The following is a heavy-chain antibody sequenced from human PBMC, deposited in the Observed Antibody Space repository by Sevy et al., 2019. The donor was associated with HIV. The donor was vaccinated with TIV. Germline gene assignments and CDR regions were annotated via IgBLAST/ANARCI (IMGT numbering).Heavy chain of an antibody. CDR2: INHSGST. D-gene: IGHD6-19*01. J-gene: IGHJ6*03. V-gene: IGHV4-34*01. Sequence: SETLSLTCAVYGGSFSGYYWSWIRQPPGKGLEWIGEINHSGSTNYNPSLKSRVTISVDTSKNQFSLKLSSVTAADTAVYYCARVKRYSSGTRNYYYYMDVWGKGTTVTVSS. CDR1: GGSFSGYY. CDR3: ARVKRYSSGTRNYYYYMDV.